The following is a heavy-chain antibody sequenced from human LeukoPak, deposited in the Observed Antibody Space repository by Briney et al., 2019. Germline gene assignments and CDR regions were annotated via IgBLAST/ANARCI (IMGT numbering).Heavy chain of an antibody. CDR2: INGVGGAT. D-gene: IGHD3-22*01. CDR1: GFPFSVYA. V-gene: IGHV3-23*01. J-gene: IGHJ4*02. Sequence: GGSLRLSCAVSGFPFSVYAMTWVRQAPGKGLEWVSVINGVGGATYYADSVKGRFTISRDNSKYTLYLQMNSLGAEDTAVYYCAKNVGGHYDTSGYCLDYWGQGALVTVSS. CDR3: AKNVGGHYDTSGYCLDY.